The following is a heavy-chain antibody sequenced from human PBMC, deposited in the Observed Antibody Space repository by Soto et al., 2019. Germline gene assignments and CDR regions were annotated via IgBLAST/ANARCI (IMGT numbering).Heavy chain of an antibody. Sequence: GASVKVSCKASGYTFTSYGISWVRQAPGQGLEWMGWISAYNGNTNYAQKLQGRVTMTTDTSTSTAYMELRSLRSDDTAVYYCARDTGLVEAMVNDHYYYYMDVWGKGTTVTVSS. CDR1: GYTFTSYG. V-gene: IGHV1-18*01. CDR3: ARDTGLVEAMVNDHYYYYMDV. D-gene: IGHD5-18*01. CDR2: ISAYNGNT. J-gene: IGHJ6*03.